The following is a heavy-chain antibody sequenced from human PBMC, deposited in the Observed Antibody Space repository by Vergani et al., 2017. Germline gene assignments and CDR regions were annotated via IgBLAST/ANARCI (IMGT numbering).Heavy chain of an antibody. V-gene: IGHV5-10-1*01. CDR2: IDPSDSYT. CDR3: ARRAGPDGNYYYGMDV. Sequence: EVQLVQSGAEVKKPGESLRISCKGSGYSFTSYWISWVRQMPGTGLEWMGRIDPSDSYTNYSPSFQGHVTISADKSISTSYLQASSLKASDTAMYYCARRAGPDGNYYYGMDVGSEGSSVTVSS. J-gene: IGHJ6*04. CDR1: GYSFTSYW. D-gene: IGHD6-19*01.